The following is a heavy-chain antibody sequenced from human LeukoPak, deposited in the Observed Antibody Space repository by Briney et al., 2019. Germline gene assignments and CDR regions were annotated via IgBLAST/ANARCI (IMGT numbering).Heavy chain of an antibody. CDR2: INHSGST. J-gene: IGHJ6*02. Sequence: PSETLSLTCAVYGGSFSGYYWGWIRRPPGKGREWIGEINHSGSTNYNPSLKSRVTISVDTSKTQFSLKLSSVTAADTAVYYCARGKYYGSGSSKRYYYYGMDVWGQGTTVTVSS. CDR1: GGSFSGYY. CDR3: ARGKYYGSGSSKRYYYYGMDV. D-gene: IGHD3-10*01. V-gene: IGHV4-34*01.